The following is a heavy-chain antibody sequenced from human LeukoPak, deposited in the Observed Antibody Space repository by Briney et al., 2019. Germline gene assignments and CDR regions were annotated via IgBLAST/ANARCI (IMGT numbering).Heavy chain of an antibody. D-gene: IGHD3-3*01. J-gene: IGHJ4*02. Sequence: GGSLRLSCAASGFSFSSYGMSWVRQAPGKGLEWISAITGSGGTTYYADSVEGRFTISRDNSKNTLYLQVNSLRSEDTAVYYCARVGKRELHNFWSGYYGGYYFDYWGQGTLVTVSS. CDR2: ITGSGGTT. CDR3: ARVGKRELHNFWSGYYGGYYFDY. CDR1: GFSFSSYG. V-gene: IGHV3-23*01.